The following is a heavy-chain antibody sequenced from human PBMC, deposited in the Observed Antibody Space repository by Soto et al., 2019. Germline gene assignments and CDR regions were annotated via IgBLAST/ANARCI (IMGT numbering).Heavy chain of an antibody. V-gene: IGHV3-15*01. CDR2: IKSKTDGGTT. J-gene: IGHJ4*02. Sequence: GGSLRLSCAASGFTFSNAWMSWVRQAPGKGLEWVGRIKSKTDGGTTDYAAPVKGRFTISRDDSKNTLYLQMNSLKTEDTAVYYCTTGGEYSSSSVSHTLPRSPYYFDYWGQGTLVTVSS. D-gene: IGHD6-6*01. CDR1: GFTFSNAW. CDR3: TTGGEYSSSSVSHTLPRSPYYFDY.